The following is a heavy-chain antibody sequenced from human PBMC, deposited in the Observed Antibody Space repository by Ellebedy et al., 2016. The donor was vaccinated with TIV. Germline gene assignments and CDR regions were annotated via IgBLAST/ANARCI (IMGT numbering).Heavy chain of an antibody. D-gene: IGHD4-17*01. Sequence: SETLSLTCSVSGASISSYYWSWIRQPPGKGLEWTGHIYSNGTTNYNPSLKSRVTISLDTSKNQFSLKLNSVTAADTAMYYCARETKVTTGGRFDPWGQGTLVTVSS. CDR1: GASISSYY. CDR3: ARETKVTTGGRFDP. CDR2: IYSNGTT. V-gene: IGHV4-59*01. J-gene: IGHJ5*02.